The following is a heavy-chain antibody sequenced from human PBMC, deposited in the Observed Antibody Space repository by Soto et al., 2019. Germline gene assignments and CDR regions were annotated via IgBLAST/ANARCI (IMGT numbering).Heavy chain of an antibody. Sequence: GGSLRLSCAASGFTLSDYYMTWVRQTPGKGLEWVAFISYDSTKTYYADSVKGRFTISRDNSNSALYVQMNSLTGEDTAVYYCARTRSAWSDFHYYSLDVWGQGTTVTVSS. V-gene: IGHV3-30*03. J-gene: IGHJ6*02. CDR3: ARTRSAWSDFHYYSLDV. CDR1: GFTLSDYY. D-gene: IGHD1-26*01. CDR2: ISYDSTKT.